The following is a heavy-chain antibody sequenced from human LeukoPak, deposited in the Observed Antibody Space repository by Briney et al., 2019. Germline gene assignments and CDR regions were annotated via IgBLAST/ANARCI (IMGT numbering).Heavy chain of an antibody. D-gene: IGHD3-3*01. Sequence: PSETLSLTCTVSGGSISSSSYYWGWIRQPPGKGLEWIGSIYYSGSTYYNPSLKSRVTISVDTSKNQISLKLSSVTAADTAVYYCARFQKTYYDFWSGQTTGHGMDVWGQGTTVTVSS. J-gene: IGHJ6*02. V-gene: IGHV4-39*01. CDR2: IYYSGST. CDR3: ARFQKTYYDFWSGQTTGHGMDV. CDR1: GGSISSSSYY.